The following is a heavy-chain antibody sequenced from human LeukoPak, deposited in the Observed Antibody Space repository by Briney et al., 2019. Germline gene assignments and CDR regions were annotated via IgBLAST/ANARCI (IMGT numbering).Heavy chain of an antibody. CDR2: ISAYNGNT. D-gene: IGHD2-2*01. J-gene: IGHJ4*02. CDR1: GYTFTSYD. CDR3: AREGREYCSSTSCRQLDY. Sequence: GASVKVSCKASGYTFTSYDISWVRQAPGQGLEWMGWISAYNGNTNYAQKLQGRVTMTTDTSTSTAYMELRSLRSDDTAVYYCAREGREYCSSTSCRQLDYWGQGTLVTVSS. V-gene: IGHV1-18*01.